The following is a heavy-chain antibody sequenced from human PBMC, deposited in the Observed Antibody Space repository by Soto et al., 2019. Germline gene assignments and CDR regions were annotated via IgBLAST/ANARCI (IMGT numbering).Heavy chain of an antibody. V-gene: IGHV4-39*01. CDR3: ARKIVCRGGSCYPGGMDV. CDR2: IYYSGST. Sequence: PSETLSLTCTVSGGSISSSSYYWGWIRQPPGKGLEWIGSIYYSGSTYYNPSLKSRVTISVDTSKNQFSLKLSSVTAADTAVYYCARKIVCRGGSCYPGGMDVWGQGTTVTVSS. CDR1: GGSISSSSYY. D-gene: IGHD2-15*01. J-gene: IGHJ6*02.